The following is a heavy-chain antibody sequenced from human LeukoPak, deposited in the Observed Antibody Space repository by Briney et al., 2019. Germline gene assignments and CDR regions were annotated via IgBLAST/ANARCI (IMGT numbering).Heavy chain of an antibody. V-gene: IGHV1-2*06. J-gene: IGHJ4*02. CDR3: ARDYCSSTSCLFDY. CDR2: TNPNSGDT. D-gene: IGHD2-2*01. CDR1: GYTFTGYH. Sequence: ASVKVSCKASGYTFTGYHMHWVRQAPGQGLGWMGRTNPNSGDTNYAQKFQGRVTMTRDTSISTAYMELSRLRSDDTAVYYCARDYCSSTSCLFDYWGQGTLVTVSS.